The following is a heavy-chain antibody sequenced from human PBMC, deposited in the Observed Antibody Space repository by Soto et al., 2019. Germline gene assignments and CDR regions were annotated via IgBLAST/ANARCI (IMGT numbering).Heavy chain of an antibody. CDR1: GGSFSGYF. CDR2: INHSGIT. V-gene: IGHV4-34*01. J-gene: IGHJ4*02. Sequence: PSETLSLTCTVSGGSFSGYFWTWIRQPPGKGLEWLAEINHSGITNYNPSVESRVSMSVDTSKNQFSLRLYSVTAADTAVYYCVRGPYNYNSRYFDYRGQGTLVTVSS. D-gene: IGHD1-1*01. CDR3: VRGPYNYNSRYFDY.